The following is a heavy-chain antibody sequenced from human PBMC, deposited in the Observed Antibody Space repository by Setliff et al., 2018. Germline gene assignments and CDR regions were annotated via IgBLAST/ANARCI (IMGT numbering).Heavy chain of an antibody. CDR2: IDYSGNT. Sequence: SETLSLTCAVYGDSFSDYYWSWIRQPPGKGLEWIGYIDYSGNTYYNPSLKSRVTISIDTSGNLFSLKLSSVTAANTAVYYCARAGSGVIGDFFYMGVWGKGTTVTVSS. D-gene: IGHD3-3*01. J-gene: IGHJ6*03. CDR1: GDSFSDYY. CDR3: ARAGSGVIGDFFYMGV. V-gene: IGHV4-30-4*08.